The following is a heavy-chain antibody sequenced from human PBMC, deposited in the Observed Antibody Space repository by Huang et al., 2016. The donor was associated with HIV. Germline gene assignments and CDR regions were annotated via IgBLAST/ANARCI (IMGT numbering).Heavy chain of an antibody. D-gene: IGHD4-17*01. CDR1: GGTFSKYA. J-gene: IGHJ4*02. V-gene: IGHV1-69*13. Sequence: QVQLVQSGAEVKTPGSSVKASCKASGGTFSKYAISWVRQAPGQGLEWMGGIIPMFGTPNYARKFQGRVTITADDSTSTTYVEVSSLRSEDTALYYCARGQLGSYGDYDVLYWGQGTLVTVSS. CDR3: ARGQLGSYGDYDVLY. CDR2: IIPMFGTP.